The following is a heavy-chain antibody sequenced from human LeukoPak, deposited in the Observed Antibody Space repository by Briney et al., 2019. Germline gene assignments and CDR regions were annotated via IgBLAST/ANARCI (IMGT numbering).Heavy chain of an antibody. CDR3: ARDLLGATNY. CDR1: GFTFSSYW. V-gene: IGHV3-7*01. Sequence: PGGSLRLSCAGSGFTFSSYWMSWVRQAPGKGLEWVANIKQDGSEKYYVDSVKGRFTISRDNSKNTLYLQMNSLRAEDTAVYYCARDLLGATNYWGQGTLVTVSS. J-gene: IGHJ4*02. CDR2: IKQDGSEK. D-gene: IGHD1-26*01.